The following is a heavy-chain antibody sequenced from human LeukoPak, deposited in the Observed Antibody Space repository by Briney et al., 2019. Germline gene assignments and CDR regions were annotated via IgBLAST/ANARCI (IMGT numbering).Heavy chain of an antibody. CDR2: FYTSGST. Sequence: SQTLSLTCTVSGGSTSRGGYHWSWILQPAGKGLEWIGRFYTSGSTNYNPSLKSRVTMSVDTSKNQFSLKLSSVTAADTAVYYCAREGIGSSSFVSDYWGQGTLVTVSA. V-gene: IGHV4-61*02. D-gene: IGHD6-6*01. CDR3: AREGIGSSSFVSDY. J-gene: IGHJ4*02. CDR1: GGSTSRGGYH.